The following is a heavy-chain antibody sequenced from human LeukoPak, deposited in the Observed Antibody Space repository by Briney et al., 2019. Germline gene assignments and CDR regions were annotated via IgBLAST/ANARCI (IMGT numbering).Heavy chain of an antibody. CDR3: ARDNWGSLDY. Sequence: SETLSLTCTVSGGSDSSGSHPWSWTRQPPGKGLEWIGYSSNSGCTNCNPSLKSRVTISVDTSKNQFSLKLTSVTAADTAVYYCARDNWGSLDYWGQGILVTVSS. CDR2: SSNSGCT. V-gene: IGHV4-61*01. CDR1: GGSDSSGSHP. D-gene: IGHD7-27*01. J-gene: IGHJ4*02.